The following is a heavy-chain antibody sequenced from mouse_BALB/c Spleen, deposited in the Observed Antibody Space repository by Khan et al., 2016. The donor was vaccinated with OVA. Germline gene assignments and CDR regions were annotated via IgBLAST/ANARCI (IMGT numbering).Heavy chain of an antibody. CDR1: GFSLTDYA. J-gene: IGHJ4*01. V-gene: IGHV2-6-5*01. CDR2: IWAGGSK. Sequence: VQLLETGPGLVAPSQSLSITCTVSGFSLTDYAVSWIRQPPGKGLEWLGVIWAGGSKNYNSAPKSRLSISKDNSRSQVFLNMNSLQTDDTAMYYCAKDPPYSAMDYWGQGTSVTVSS. CDR3: AKDPPYSAMDY.